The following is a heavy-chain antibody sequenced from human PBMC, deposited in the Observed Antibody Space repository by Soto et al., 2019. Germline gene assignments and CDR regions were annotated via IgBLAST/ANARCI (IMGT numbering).Heavy chain of an antibody. V-gene: IGHV4-59*08. Sequence: SETLSLTCTVSGGSISSYYWSWIRQPPGKGLGWIGYIYYSGSTNYNPSLKSRVTISVDTSKNQFSLKLSSVTAADTAVYYCARQAAVAGTSYYGMDVWGQGTTVTVSS. CDR1: GGSISSYY. J-gene: IGHJ6*02. CDR2: IYYSGST. CDR3: ARQAAVAGTSYYGMDV. D-gene: IGHD6-19*01.